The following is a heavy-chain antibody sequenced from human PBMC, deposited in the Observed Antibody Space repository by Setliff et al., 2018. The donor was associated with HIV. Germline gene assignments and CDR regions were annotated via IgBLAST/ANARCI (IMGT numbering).Heavy chain of an antibody. Sequence: SETLSLTCTVSGGSIGGYYWSWIRQPPGTGLEWLGCIYSGGSTNYNPSLESRVTISLDTSKNQFSLRLTSVTAADTAVYYCARVRSYGSAYDAFDVWGPGTMVTV. CDR2: IYSGGST. J-gene: IGHJ3*01. D-gene: IGHD3-10*01. CDR3: ARVRSYGSAYDAFDV. CDR1: GGSIGGYY. V-gene: IGHV4-4*08.